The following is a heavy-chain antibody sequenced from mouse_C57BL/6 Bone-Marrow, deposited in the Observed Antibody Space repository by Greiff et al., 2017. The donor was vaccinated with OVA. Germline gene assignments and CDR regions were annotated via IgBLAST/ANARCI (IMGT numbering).Heavy chain of an antibody. CDR3: ARIRYYYGSSYVDY. CDR1: GFSLSTFGMG. Sequence: QVTLKVSGPGILQPSQTLSLTCSFSGFSLSTFGMGVGWIRQPSGKGLEWLAHIWWDDDKYYNPVLKSWLTISKDTTKNHEFLKIANVDTADTATYYFARIRYYYGSSYVDYWGQGTTLTVSS. V-gene: IGHV8-8*01. J-gene: IGHJ2*01. CDR2: IWWDDDK. D-gene: IGHD1-1*01.